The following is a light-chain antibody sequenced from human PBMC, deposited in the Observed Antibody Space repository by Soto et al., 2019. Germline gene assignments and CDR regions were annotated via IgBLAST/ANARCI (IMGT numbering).Light chain of an antibody. Sequence: EIVLTQSPATLSLSPGERATLSCRASQSVSSYLAWYQQKPGQAPRLLIYDASNRATGIPARFSGSGSGTAFPLTISSLEPEDFAVYYCQQRSNWPRFTFGPGTKVDIK. J-gene: IGKJ3*01. V-gene: IGKV3-11*01. CDR2: DAS. CDR3: QQRSNWPRFT. CDR1: QSVSSY.